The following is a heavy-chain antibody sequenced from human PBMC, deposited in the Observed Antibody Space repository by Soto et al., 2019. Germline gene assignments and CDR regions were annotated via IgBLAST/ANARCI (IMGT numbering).Heavy chain of an antibody. CDR3: ARRELTGTYAAVDV. CDR1: GYTLTSYD. J-gene: IGHJ6*04. V-gene: IGHV1-8*01. Sequence: QVQLVQSGAEVKKPGASVKVSCKASGYTLTSYDINWVRQATGQGLEWMGWMNPNSGNTGYAQKFQGRVTMTRNTSISTAYMELSSLRSEDTAVYYCARRELTGTYAAVDVWGKGTTVTVSS. CDR2: MNPNSGNT. D-gene: IGHD1-20*01.